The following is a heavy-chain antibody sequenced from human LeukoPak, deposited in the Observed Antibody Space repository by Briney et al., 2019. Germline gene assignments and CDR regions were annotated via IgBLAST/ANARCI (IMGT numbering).Heavy chain of an antibody. CDR3: AKDSQLLWFGELPIYYYYGMDV. V-gene: IGHV3-23*01. D-gene: IGHD3-10*01. J-gene: IGHJ6*02. Sequence: PGGSLRLSCAASGFTFSSYAMSWVRQAPGKGLEWVSAISGSGGSTYYADSVKGRFTISRDNFKNTLYLQMNSLRAEDTAVYYCAKDSQLLWFGELPIYYYYGMDVWGQGTTVTVSS. CDR1: GFTFSSYA. CDR2: ISGSGGST.